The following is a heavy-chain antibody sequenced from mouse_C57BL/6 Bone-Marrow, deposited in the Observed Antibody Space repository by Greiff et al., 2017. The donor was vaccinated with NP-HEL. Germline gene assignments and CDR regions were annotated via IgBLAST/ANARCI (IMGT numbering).Heavy chain of an antibody. CDR1: GYTFTDYN. CDR2: INPNNGGT. Sequence: VQLQQSGPELVKPGASVKIPCKASGYTFTDYNMDWVKQSHGKSLEWIGDINPNNGGTIYNQKFKGKATLTVDKSSSTAYMELRSLTSEDTAVYYCARREGLLSRYAMDYWGQGTSVTVSS. D-gene: IGHD2-3*01. CDR3: ARREGLLSRYAMDY. J-gene: IGHJ4*01. V-gene: IGHV1-18*01.